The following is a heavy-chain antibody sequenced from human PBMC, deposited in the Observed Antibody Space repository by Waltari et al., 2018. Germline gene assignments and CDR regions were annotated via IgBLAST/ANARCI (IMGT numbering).Heavy chain of an antibody. CDR2: INPSGGST. CDR3: ARSGSGRGVTTPIDAFDI. Sequence: QVQLVQSGAEVKKPGASVKVSCKASGYTFTSYYMHWVRQAPGQGLEWMGIINPSGGSTSYAQKFQGRVTMTRDTSTSTVYMELSSLRSEDTAVYYCARSGSGRGVTTPIDAFDIWGQGTMVTVSS. CDR1: GYTFTSYY. J-gene: IGHJ3*02. D-gene: IGHD4-17*01. V-gene: IGHV1-46*01.